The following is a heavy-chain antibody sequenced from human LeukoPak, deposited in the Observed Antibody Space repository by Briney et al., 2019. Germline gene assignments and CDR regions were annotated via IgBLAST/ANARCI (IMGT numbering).Heavy chain of an antibody. Sequence: SRTLSLTCTVSGGSFSSGGYYWSWIRQHPGKGLEWIGYIYYSGRTYYNPSLKSRVTISVDTSENQFSLKLSSVTAADTAVYHCARVRDGDYGYIGFDPWGQGTLVTVSS. CDR1: GGSFSSGGYY. CDR3: ARVRDGDYGYIGFDP. D-gene: IGHD4-17*01. V-gene: IGHV4-31*03. J-gene: IGHJ5*02. CDR2: IYYSGRT.